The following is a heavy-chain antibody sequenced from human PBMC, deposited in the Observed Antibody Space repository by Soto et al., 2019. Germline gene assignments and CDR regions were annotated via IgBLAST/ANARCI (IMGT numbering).Heavy chain of an antibody. J-gene: IGHJ3*02. CDR3: ARVRIAGAFDI. V-gene: IGHV3-74*01. D-gene: IGHD6-13*01. CDR1: GFTFSSYL. CDR2: INSEGSST. Sequence: EVQLVESGGGLVQPGGSLRLSCAASGFTFSSYLMHWVRQAPGKGLVWVSRINSEGSSTTNADSVKGRFTISRDSATNTLYLQMTSLRAEDTAVSYCARVRIAGAFDIWGHGTMVTVSS.